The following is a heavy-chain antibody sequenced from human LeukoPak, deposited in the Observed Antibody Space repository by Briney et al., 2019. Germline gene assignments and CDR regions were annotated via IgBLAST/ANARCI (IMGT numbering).Heavy chain of an antibody. Sequence: GGSLRLSCAASGFTFDDYAMHWVRQAPGKGLEWVSLISWDGGSTYYADSVKGRFTISRDNSKNSLYLQMNSLRSEDTAVYYCATGLYYDSSGYPGGWGQGTLVTVSS. J-gene: IGHJ4*02. CDR2: ISWDGGST. D-gene: IGHD3-22*01. CDR1: GFTFDDYA. V-gene: IGHV3-43D*03. CDR3: ATGLYYDSSGYPGG.